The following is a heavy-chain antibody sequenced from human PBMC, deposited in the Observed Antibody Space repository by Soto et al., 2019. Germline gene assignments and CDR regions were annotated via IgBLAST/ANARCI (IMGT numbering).Heavy chain of an antibody. J-gene: IGHJ4*02. CDR3: ARDLRNWNSYFDF. CDR1: GGSIRSGSYD. Sequence: SETLSVTCTVSGGSIRSGSYDWTWIRQPPGKGLEWLGNIHYSGSTYYNPSLKSRLIISVDTSKNQFSLKLSSVTAADTAVYYCARDLRNWNSYFDFWGQGTLVTVSS. V-gene: IGHV4-31*03. CDR2: IHYSGST. D-gene: IGHD1-7*01.